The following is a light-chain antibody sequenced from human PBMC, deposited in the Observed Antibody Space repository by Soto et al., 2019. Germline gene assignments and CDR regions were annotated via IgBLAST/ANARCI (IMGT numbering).Light chain of an antibody. V-gene: IGLV2-14*01. CDR2: DVS. CDR1: SGDVAGYNY. J-gene: IGLJ1*01. CDR3: SSYTSSSTDV. Sequence: QSALPPPASVSGSPGQSITISSTGTSGDVAGYNYVSWYQQHPGKAPKLMIYDVSNRPSGVSNRFSGSKSGNTASLTISGLQAEDEADYYCSSYTSSSTDVFGTGTKVTVL.